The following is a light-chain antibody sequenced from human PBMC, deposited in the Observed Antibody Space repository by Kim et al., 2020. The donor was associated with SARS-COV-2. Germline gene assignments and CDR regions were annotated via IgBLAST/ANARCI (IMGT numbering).Light chain of an antibody. CDR3: SSRNSRGNHLV. CDR1: SLRSYY. V-gene: IGLV3-19*01. CDR2: GKN. Sequence: SSELTQDPAVSVALGQTVRITCQGDSLRSYYASWYQQKPGQAPVLVIYGKNNRPSGIPDRFSGSSSGNTASLTITGAPAEDEADYYCSSRNSRGNHLVFG. J-gene: IGLJ3*02.